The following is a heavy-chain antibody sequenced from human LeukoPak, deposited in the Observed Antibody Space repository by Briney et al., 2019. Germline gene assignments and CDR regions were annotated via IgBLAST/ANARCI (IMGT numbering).Heavy chain of an antibody. Sequence: PGGSLRLSCAASGFTFSSYSMNWVRQAPGKGLEWVSYISSSGSTIYYADSVKGRFTISRDNAKNSLYLQMNSLRAEDTAVYYCAREGGGYCSSTSCYGWYWGQGTLVTVSS. CDR2: ISSSGSTI. CDR1: GFTFSSYS. CDR3: AREGGGYCSSTSCYGWY. J-gene: IGHJ4*02. D-gene: IGHD2-2*01. V-gene: IGHV3-48*01.